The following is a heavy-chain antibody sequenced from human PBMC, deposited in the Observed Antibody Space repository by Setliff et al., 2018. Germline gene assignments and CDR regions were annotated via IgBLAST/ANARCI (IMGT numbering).Heavy chain of an antibody. Sequence: SETLSLTCTVSGGSVRGYYWSWIRQPPGKGLEWIGYMYYSGDTNYNPSLKSRVTISVDTSKNQFSLELRSVTAADTAVYYCARLPPLHTPMALTFDYWGQGVLVTVSS. V-gene: IGHV4-59*08. J-gene: IGHJ4*02. CDR1: GGSVRGYY. CDR2: MYYSGDT. D-gene: IGHD5-18*01. CDR3: ARLPPLHTPMALTFDY.